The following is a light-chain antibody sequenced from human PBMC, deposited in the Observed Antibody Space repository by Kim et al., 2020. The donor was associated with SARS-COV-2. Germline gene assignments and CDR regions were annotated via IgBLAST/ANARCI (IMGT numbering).Light chain of an antibody. CDR1: QVINNM. V-gene: IGKV1-13*02. CDR3: QQLNTYPIT. Sequence: AIQLTQSPSSLSASVGDRVTITCRASQVINNMLVWYQQKPGKAPKVLINDASTLQSGVPSRFSGNGLGTDFTLTISSLQPEDVATYYCQQLNTYPITFGQGTRLEIK. J-gene: IGKJ5*01. CDR2: DAS.